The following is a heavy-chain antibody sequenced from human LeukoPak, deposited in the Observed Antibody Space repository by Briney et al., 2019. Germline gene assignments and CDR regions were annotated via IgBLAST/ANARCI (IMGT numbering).Heavy chain of an antibody. J-gene: IGHJ6*02. CDR2: IIPIFGTP. CDR1: GGTFISYA. V-gene: IGHV1-69*13. Sequence: SVKVSCKASGGTFISYAISWVRQAPGQGLEWMGGIIPIFGTPNYAQKFQGRATITADESTSTAYMELSSLRSEDTAVYYCARGSGTITMVRGVFYGMDVWGQGTTVTVSS. D-gene: IGHD3-10*01. CDR3: ARGSGTITMVRGVFYGMDV.